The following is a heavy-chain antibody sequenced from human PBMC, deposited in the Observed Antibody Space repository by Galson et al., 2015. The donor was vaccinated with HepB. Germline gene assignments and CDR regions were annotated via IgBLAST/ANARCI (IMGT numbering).Heavy chain of an antibody. V-gene: IGHV5-51*03. D-gene: IGHD2-21*02. J-gene: IGHJ2*01. CDR3: ARLSTYCGGDCFLYWYFDL. CDR1: GYSFTSYW. Sequence: QSGAEVKKPGESLKISCKGSGYSFTSYWIGWVRQMPGKGLEWMGIIYPGDSDTRYSPSFQGQVTISADKSISTAYLQWSSLKASDTAMYYCARLSTYCGGDCFLYWYFDLWGRGTLVTVSS. CDR2: IYPGDSDT.